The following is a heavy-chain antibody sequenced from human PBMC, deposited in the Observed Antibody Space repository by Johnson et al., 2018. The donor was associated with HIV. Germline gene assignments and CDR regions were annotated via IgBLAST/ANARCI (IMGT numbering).Heavy chain of an antibody. CDR2: IYSGGST. CDR1: GFTVIGNY. D-gene: IGHD6-13*01. J-gene: IGHJ3*02. Sequence: VQLVESGGGLIQPGGSLRLSCAASGFTVIGNYMSWVRQAPGKGLDWVSVIYSGGSTYYADSVKGRFTLSRDNSKNTLYLQMGSLRPEDMAVYYCARDLPWSSSWESDAFDIWGQGTMVTVSS. V-gene: IGHV3-66*03. CDR3: ARDLPWSSSWESDAFDI.